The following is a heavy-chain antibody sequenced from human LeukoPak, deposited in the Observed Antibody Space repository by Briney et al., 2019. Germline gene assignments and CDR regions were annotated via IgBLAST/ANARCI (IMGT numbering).Heavy chain of an antibody. CDR2: INPNSGGT. V-gene: IGHV1-2*02. Sequence: ASVKVSCKASGYTFTGYYMHWVRQAPGQGLECMGWINPNSGGTNYAQKFQGRVTMSRDTSISTGYVELSRLRSDDTAVYYCARSYLGYCSGGSCYTGFDYWGQGYLVTVSS. CDR3: ARSYLGYCSGGSCYTGFDY. D-gene: IGHD2-15*01. CDR1: GYTFTGYY. J-gene: IGHJ4*01.